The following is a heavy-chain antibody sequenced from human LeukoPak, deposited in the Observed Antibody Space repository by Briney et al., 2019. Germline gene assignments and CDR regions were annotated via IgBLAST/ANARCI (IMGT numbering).Heavy chain of an antibody. J-gene: IGHJ6*03. CDR2: IYSGGTT. D-gene: IGHD3-3*01. CDR3: AKAPRYYDFWSGYSTGYYYYYMDV. Sequence: GGSLRLSCAASGFSVSSNFMSWVRQAPGKGLEWVSVIYSGGTTYYADSVKGRFTISRDNSKNTLYLQMNSLRAEDTAVYYCAKAPRYYDFWSGYSTGYYYYYMDVWGKGTTVTVSS. V-gene: IGHV3-53*01. CDR1: GFSVSSNF.